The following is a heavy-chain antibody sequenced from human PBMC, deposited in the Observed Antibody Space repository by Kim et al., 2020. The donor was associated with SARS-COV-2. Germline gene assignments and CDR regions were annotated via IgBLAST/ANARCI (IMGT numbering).Heavy chain of an antibody. D-gene: IGHD6-19*01. CDR1: GGSFSGYY. Sequence: SETLSLTCAVYGGSFSGYYWSWIRQPPGKGLEWIGEINHSGSTNYNPSLKSRVTISADTSKNQFSLKLSSVTAADTAVYYCARGTRQWLVRGPYYYYMDVWGKETTVTVSS. CDR3: ARGTRQWLVRGPYYYYMDV. V-gene: IGHV4-34*01. CDR2: INHSGST. J-gene: IGHJ6*03.